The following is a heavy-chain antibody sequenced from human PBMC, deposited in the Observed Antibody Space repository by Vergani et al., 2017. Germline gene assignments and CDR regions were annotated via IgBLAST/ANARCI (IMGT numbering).Heavy chain of an antibody. CDR1: GYTFTGYY. J-gene: IGHJ4*02. D-gene: IGHD3-22*01. CDR2: INPNSGGT. V-gene: IGHV1-2*02. Sequence: QVQLVQSGAEVKKPGASVKVSCKASGYTFTGYYMHWVRQAPGQGLEWMGWINPNSGGTNYAQKFQGRVTMTRDTSNSTAYMELSRLRSDDTAVYYCARDAYYYDSSGYYDYWGQGTLVTVSS. CDR3: ARDAYYYDSSGYYDY.